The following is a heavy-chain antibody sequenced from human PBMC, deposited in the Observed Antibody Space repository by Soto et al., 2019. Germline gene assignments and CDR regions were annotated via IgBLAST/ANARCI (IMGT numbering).Heavy chain of an antibody. D-gene: IGHD3-9*01. J-gene: IGHJ6*02. CDR3: AREYDILTGPFYYYGMDV. V-gene: IGHV3-21*01. Sequence: NPGGSLRLSCAASGFTFSSYSMNWVRQAPGKGLEWVSSISSSSSYIYYADSVKGRFTISRDNAKNSLYLQVNSLRAEDTAVYYCAREYDILTGPFYYYGMDVWGQGTTVTVSS. CDR2: ISSSSSYI. CDR1: GFTFSSYS.